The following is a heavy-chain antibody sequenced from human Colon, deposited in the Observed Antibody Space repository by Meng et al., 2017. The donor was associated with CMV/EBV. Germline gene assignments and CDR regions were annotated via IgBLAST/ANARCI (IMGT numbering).Heavy chain of an antibody. J-gene: IGHJ6*02. CDR3: ARDAIYYNRTGPHGMDV. CDR2: IKPNSGDT. CDR1: GYTFTDYY. Sequence: ASVKVSCKASGYTFTDYYIHWVRQAPGRGLEWMGWIKPNSGDTNYAQKFQGRVTMTRDTSISTAYMEVSSLTSDDTAVYYCARDAIYYNRTGPHGMDVWGQGNTVTVSS. D-gene: IGHD3-22*01. V-gene: IGHV1-2*02.